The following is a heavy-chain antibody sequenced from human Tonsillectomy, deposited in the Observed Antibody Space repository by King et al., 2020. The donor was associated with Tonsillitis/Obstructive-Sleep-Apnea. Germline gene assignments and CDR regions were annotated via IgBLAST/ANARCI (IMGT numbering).Heavy chain of an antibody. J-gene: IGHJ4*02. CDR1: GGSFSGYY. D-gene: IGHD2-2*01. Sequence: VQLQQWGAGLLKPSETLSLTCAVYGGSFSGYYWSWIRQPPGKGLEWIGEINHSGSTNYNPSLKSRVTISVDTSKNQFSRKLSSVTAADTAVYYCARGQGYCSSTSCYDVLTGNMYYLDYWGQGTLVTVSS. V-gene: IGHV4-34*01. CDR3: ARGQGYCSSTSCYDVLTGNMYYLDY. CDR2: INHSGST.